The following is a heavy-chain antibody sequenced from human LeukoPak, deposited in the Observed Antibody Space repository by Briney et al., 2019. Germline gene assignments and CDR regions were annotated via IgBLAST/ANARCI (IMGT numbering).Heavy chain of an antibody. D-gene: IGHD4-17*01. J-gene: IGHJ4*02. Sequence: GGSLRLSCAASGFTFSSHGMSWVRQAPGKGLEWVSGISGSGGRTFYADSVRGRFTISRDNSKNTVYLQMNSLRAEDTAVYYCAKSATTVTSNFDYWGQGTLVTVSS. CDR2: ISGSGGRT. V-gene: IGHV3-23*01. CDR1: GFTFSSHG. CDR3: AKSATTVTSNFDY.